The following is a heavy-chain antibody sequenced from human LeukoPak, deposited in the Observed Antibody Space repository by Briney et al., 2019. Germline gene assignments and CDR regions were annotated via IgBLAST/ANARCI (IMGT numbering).Heavy chain of an antibody. CDR1: GFTFSSYS. Sequence: PGGSLRLSCAASGFTFSSYSMNWVRQAPGKGLEWVSSISRGSKYIHYADSVKGRFTISRDDAENSLYLQMNSLRAEDTAVYYCAGDLAFYYYDSSGYFGAFDIWGQGTMVTVSS. J-gene: IGHJ3*02. D-gene: IGHD3-22*01. CDR3: AGDLAFYYYDSSGYFGAFDI. V-gene: IGHV3-21*01. CDR2: ISRGSKYI.